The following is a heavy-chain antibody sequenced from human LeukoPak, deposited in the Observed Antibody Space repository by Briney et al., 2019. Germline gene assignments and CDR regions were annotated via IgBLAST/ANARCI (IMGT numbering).Heavy chain of an antibody. CDR2: IYYSGST. D-gene: IGHD6-13*01. V-gene: IGHV4-39*01. CDR1: GCTISSSSYY. Sequence: SETLSLTCTVSGCTISSSSYYWGWHRQPPEKVLEWIGSIYYSGSTYYNPSLKSRVTISVDTSKNQYSLKLNYVTAAGTAVYYCARLGRWAAELWGQGTLVTVSS. J-gene: IGHJ4*02. CDR3: ARLGRWAAEL.